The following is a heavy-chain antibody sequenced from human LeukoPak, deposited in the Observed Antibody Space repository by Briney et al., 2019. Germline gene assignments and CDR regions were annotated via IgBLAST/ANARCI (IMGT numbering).Heavy chain of an antibody. CDR1: GGSISSSSYY. J-gene: IGHJ6*02. D-gene: IGHD3-16*01. Sequence: SETLSLTCTVSGGSISSSSYYWGWIRQPPGKGLEWIGSIYYSGSTYYNPSLKSRVTISVDTSKNQFSLKLSSVTAAHTAVYYCARVGSYGMGYYYGMDVWGQGTTVTVSS. CDR2: IYYSGST. CDR3: ARVGSYGMGYYYGMDV. V-gene: IGHV4-39*01.